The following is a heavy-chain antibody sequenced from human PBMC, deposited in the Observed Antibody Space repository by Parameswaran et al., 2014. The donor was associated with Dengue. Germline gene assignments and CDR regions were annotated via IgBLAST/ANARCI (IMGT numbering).Heavy chain of an antibody. Sequence: WIRQSPSRGLEWLGRTYFRSKWYNDYAESVKSRITINPDTSKNQFSLQLNSVTPEDTAVYYCAREVLYGEVGYWGQGTLVTVSS. V-gene: IGHV6-1*01. D-gene: IGHD4-17*01. CDR3: AREVLYGEVGY. J-gene: IGHJ4*02. CDR2: TYFRSKWYN.